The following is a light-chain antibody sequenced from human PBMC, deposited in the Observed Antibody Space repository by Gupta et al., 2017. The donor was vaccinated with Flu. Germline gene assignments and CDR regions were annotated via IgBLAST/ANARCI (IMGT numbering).Light chain of an antibody. CDR3: HQYGNSPT. V-gene: IGKV3-20*01. Sequence: EIVLTQSPVTLSLSPGERATLSCRASQTVTNNFLGWFQQKPGQAPRLLIQGATNRAPGIPERFSGSGSGTDFTLTIQRLEPEDVAMYFCHQYGNSPTFGPGTKVDI. CDR2: GAT. J-gene: IGKJ3*01. CDR1: QTVTNNF.